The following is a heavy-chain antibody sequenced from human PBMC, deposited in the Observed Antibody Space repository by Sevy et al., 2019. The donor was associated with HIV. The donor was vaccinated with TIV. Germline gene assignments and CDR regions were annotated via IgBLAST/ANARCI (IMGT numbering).Heavy chain of an antibody. V-gene: IGHV3-49*04. D-gene: IGHD3-16*01. J-gene: IGHJ4*02. CDR3: TRGKGAQSVFAF. Sequence: GGSLRLSCRASGFTFGDYSMSWVRQAPGKGLEWVSFLVKDGRLDYAAAVKGRFSISRDGSKTLVDLQMNDLKTEDTAVYYCTRGKGAQSVFAFWGQGALVTVS. CDR2: LVKDGRL. CDR1: GFTFGDYS.